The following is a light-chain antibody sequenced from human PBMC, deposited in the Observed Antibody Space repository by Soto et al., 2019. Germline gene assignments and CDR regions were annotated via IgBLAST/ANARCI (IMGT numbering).Light chain of an antibody. CDR3: QQYNNWPRT. J-gene: IGKJ1*01. CDR2: SAS. Sequence: GLRQSPGTLSLSPGERATLSCRASQSVSSDLAWYHQKPGQAPRLLIYSASTRATGIPARFSGSGSGTEFTLTINSLQSEDFAVYYCQQYNNWPRTFGQGTKVDIK. CDR1: QSVSSD. V-gene: IGKV3-15*01.